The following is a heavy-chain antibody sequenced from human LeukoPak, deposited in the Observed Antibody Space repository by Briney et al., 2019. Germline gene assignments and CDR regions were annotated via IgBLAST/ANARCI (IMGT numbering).Heavy chain of an antibody. V-gene: IGHV4-31*02. D-gene: IGHD5-18*01. Sequence: SQTLSLACTVSGGSIGSGDYGWSWIRQHPGKGLGWFGYIYASGETYYTPSLKSRVTISVDTSKNQFSLKLSSVTAADTAVYYCARAPRDTNSWYYFDYWGQGTLVSVSS. J-gene: IGHJ4*02. CDR2: IYASGET. CDR1: GGSIGSGDYG. CDR3: ARAPRDTNSWYYFDY.